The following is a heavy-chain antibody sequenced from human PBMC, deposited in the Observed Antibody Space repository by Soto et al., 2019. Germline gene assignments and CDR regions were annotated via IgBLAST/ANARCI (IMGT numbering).Heavy chain of an antibody. CDR1: GGSISSYY. Sequence: SETLSLTCTVSGGSISSYYWSWIRQPPGKGLEWIGYIYYSGSTNYNPSLKSRVTISVDTSKNQFSLKLSSVTAADTAVYFCAKDQHSPAHDYWGQGTLVTVSS. CDR2: IYYSGST. CDR3: AKDQHSPAHDY. J-gene: IGHJ4*02. D-gene: IGHD3-3*02. V-gene: IGHV4-59*01.